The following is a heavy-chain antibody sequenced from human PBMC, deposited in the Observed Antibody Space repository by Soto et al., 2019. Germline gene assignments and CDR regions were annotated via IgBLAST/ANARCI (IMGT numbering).Heavy chain of an antibody. D-gene: IGHD3-22*01. CDR3: ASANFHESSGQFDL. V-gene: IGHV4-59*08. CDR2: IYYSGST. Sequence: PSGTLALTCTVSGGSISSYYWSWIRQPPGKGLEWIGYIYYSGSTNYNPSLKSRVTISVDTSKNQFSLKLSSVTAADTAVYYCASANFHESSGQFDLRGQGTPVTVSS. J-gene: IGHJ4*01. CDR1: GGSISSYY.